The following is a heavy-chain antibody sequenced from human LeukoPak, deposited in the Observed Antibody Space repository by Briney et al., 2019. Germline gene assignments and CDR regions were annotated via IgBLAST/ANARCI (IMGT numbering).Heavy chain of an antibody. J-gene: IGHJ4*02. CDR3: ARGKGTTLGY. Sequence: PGGSLRLSCAASGFTVGSNYMSWVRQAPGKGLEWVSVIYSGGSTYYADSVKGRFTISRDNSKNTVNLQMNSLRPEDTAVYYCARGKGTTLGYWGQGTLVTVSS. V-gene: IGHV3-53*01. D-gene: IGHD1-7*01. CDR1: GFTVGSNY. CDR2: IYSGGST.